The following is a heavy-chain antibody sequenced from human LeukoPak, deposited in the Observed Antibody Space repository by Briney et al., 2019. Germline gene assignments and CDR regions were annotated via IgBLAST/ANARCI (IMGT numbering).Heavy chain of an antibody. J-gene: IGHJ3*02. V-gene: IGHV3-30-3*01. CDR3: ARDLSSSYAFDI. D-gene: IGHD6-6*01. Sequence: AGGSLRLSCAASGFTFSSYAMHWVRQAPGKGLEWVAVISYDGSNKYYADSVKGRFTISRDNSKNTLYLQMNSLRAEDTAVYYCARDLSSSYAFDIWGQGTMVTVSS. CDR2: ISYDGSNK. CDR1: GFTFSSYA.